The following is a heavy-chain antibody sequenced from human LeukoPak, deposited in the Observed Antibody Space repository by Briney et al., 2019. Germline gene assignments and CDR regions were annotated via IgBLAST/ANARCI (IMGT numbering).Heavy chain of an antibody. Sequence: SETLSLTCTVSGGSISSYYWSWIRQPPGKGLEWIGYIYYSGSTNYNPSLKNRVTISVDTSKNQFSLKLNSVTAADTAVYFCARTTEGGYTYDYFYYYYMDAWGKGTTVTISS. J-gene: IGHJ6*03. CDR1: GGSISSYY. D-gene: IGHD5-18*01. CDR2: IYYSGST. CDR3: ARTTEGGYTYDYFYYYYMDA. V-gene: IGHV4-59*01.